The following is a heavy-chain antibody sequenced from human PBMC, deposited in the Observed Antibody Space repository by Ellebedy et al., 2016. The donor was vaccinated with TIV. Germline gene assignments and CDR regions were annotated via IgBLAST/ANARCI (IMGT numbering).Heavy chain of an antibody. D-gene: IGHD1-1*01. Sequence: SETLSLTCTVPGGPISSYYWSWIRQHAGKELEWIGRIYTSVSTNYNPSLKSRVTMSVDTSKNQFSLKLSSVTAADTAVYYRGRGNVPQLPYGMDVWGQGTTVTVSS. CDR1: GGPISSYY. V-gene: IGHV4-4*07. J-gene: IGHJ6*02. CDR3: GRGNVPQLPYGMDV. CDR2: IYTSVST.